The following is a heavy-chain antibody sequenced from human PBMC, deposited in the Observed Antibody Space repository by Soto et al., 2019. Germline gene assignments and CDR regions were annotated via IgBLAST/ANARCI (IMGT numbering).Heavy chain of an antibody. CDR1: GFTFSDYY. J-gene: IGHJ4*02. D-gene: IGHD3-9*01. Sequence: QVQLVESGGGLVKPGGSLRLSCAASGFTFSDYYMSWIRQAPGKGLEWVSYISSSSSYTNYADSVKGRFTISRDNAKNSLYLQMNSLRAEDTAVYYCAREPPDYDSLTGYPYYFDYWGQGTLVTVSS. V-gene: IGHV3-11*05. CDR3: AREPPDYDSLTGYPYYFDY. CDR2: ISSSSSYT.